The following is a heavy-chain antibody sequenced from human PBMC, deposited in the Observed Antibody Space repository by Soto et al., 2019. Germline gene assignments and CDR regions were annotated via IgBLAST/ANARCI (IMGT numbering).Heavy chain of an antibody. D-gene: IGHD6-13*01. CDR2: IYPGDHET. J-gene: IGHJ4*02. CDR1: GYTFSNLW. CDR3: ARSPRSSPYFDY. Sequence: LGESLKISCQCSGYTFSNLWIGWVRQLPGKGLEWMGIIYPGDHETRYSPSFHGKATISADKSINTAYLQWNSLEASDTAFYFCARSPRSSPYFDYWGQGALVTVSS. V-gene: IGHV5-51*01.